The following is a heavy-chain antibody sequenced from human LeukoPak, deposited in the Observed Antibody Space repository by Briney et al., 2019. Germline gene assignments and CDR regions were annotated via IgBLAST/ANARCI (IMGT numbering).Heavy chain of an antibody. J-gene: IGHJ4*02. CDR1: GYTFTSYG. Sequence: ASVKVSCKASGYTFTSYGISWVRQAPGQGLEWMGWISAYNGNTNYAQKLQGRVTMTTDTSTSTAYMELRSLRSDDTAVYYCARVGTYYDILTGYSPPDYWGQGTLVTVSS. CDR3: ARVGTYYDILTGYSPPDY. V-gene: IGHV1-18*01. CDR2: ISAYNGNT. D-gene: IGHD3-9*01.